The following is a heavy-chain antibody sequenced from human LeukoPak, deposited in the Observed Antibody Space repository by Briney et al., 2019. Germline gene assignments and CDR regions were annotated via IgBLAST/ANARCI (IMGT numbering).Heavy chain of an antibody. V-gene: IGHV3-74*01. CDR2: ISSDGSRV. J-gene: IGHJ4*02. CDR3: ARRAGAYSHPYDY. CDR1: GFTFSDYW. Sequence: GGSLRLSCAASGFTFSDYWMHWVRQAPGKGLVWVSRISSDGSRVTYADSVKGRFTISRDNSKNTLYLQLNSLRAEDTAVYYCARRAGAYSHPYDYWGQGTLVTVSS. D-gene: IGHD4/OR15-4a*01.